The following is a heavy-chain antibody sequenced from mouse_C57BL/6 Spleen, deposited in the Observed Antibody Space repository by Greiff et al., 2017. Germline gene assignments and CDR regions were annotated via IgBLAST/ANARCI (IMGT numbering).Heavy chain of an antibody. V-gene: IGHV5-16*01. Sequence: EVQLQESEGGLVQPGSSMKLSCTASGFTFSDYYMAWVRQVPEQGLEWVANINYDGSSTYYLESLKSRFIISRDNAKNILYLQMSSLKSEDTATYYCARGYYYYDGSMDYWGQGTSVTVSS. CDR1: GFTFSDYY. CDR3: ARGYYYYDGSMDY. J-gene: IGHJ4*01. D-gene: IGHD2-4*01. CDR2: INYDGSST.